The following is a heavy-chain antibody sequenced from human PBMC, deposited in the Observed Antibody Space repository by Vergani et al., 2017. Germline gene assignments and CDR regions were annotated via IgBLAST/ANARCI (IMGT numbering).Heavy chain of an antibody. CDR1: GGTFSSYA. CDR2: LIPIFGTA. J-gene: IGHJ4*02. CDR3: AVDPHYYDSSGYGDFDY. D-gene: IGHD3-22*01. Sequence: QVQLVQSGAEVKKPGSSVKVSCKASGGTFSSYAISWVRQAPGQGREWMGRLIPIFGTANYAQTFQGRVTITADESTSPAYMELSSLRSEDTAVYYCAVDPHYYDSSGYGDFDYWGQGTLVTVSS. V-gene: IGHV1-69*18.